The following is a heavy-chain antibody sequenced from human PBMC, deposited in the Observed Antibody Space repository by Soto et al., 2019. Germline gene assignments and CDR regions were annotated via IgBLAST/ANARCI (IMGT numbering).Heavy chain of an antibody. V-gene: IGHV4-59*01. D-gene: IGHD3-22*01. CDR3: ERDFGQMYEYDSSDNRDWFDP. J-gene: IGHJ5*02. Sequence: PSETLSLTCTVSGGSISSYYWSWIRQPPGKGLEWIGYIYYSGSTNYNPSLKSRVTISVDTSKNQFSLKLSSVTAADTAVYYCERDFGQMYEYDSSDNRDWFDPWGQGKLVTVS. CDR2: IYYSGST. CDR1: GGSISSYY.